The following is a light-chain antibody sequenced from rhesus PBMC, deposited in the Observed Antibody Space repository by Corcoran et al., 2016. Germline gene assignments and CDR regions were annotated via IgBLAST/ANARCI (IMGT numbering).Light chain of an antibody. Sequence: DIVMTQTPLSLPVTPGEPASISCRSSQSLLDSAAGNTSFDWYLQKPGQSPQLLIYEVSNLASGVPDRFSGSGSETEFTLKIRRVEAEEVGVYYCMQALEFPLTFGGGTKVEIK. CDR3: MQALEFPLT. CDR1: QSLLDSAAGNTS. V-gene: IGKV2-104*02. CDR2: EVS. J-gene: IGKJ4*01.